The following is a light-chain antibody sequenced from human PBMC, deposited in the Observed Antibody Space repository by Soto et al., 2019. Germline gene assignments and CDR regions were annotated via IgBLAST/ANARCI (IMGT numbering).Light chain of an antibody. CDR3: KSYAGSNTYV. Sequence: QSALAQPPSASGSPGQSVTISCTGTKNDIGAYDFVSWYQHHPGKAPRLIIYEVVQRPSGVPDRFSGSKSGNTASLTVSGLQAADEADYFCKSYAGSNTYVFGSGTKVTV. V-gene: IGLV2-8*01. CDR1: KNDIGAYDF. CDR2: EVV. J-gene: IGLJ1*01.